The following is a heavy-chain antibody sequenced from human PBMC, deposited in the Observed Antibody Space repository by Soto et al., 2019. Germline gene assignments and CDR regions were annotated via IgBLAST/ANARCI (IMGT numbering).Heavy chain of an antibody. D-gene: IGHD4-17*01. CDR1: GFNFGDYG. J-gene: IGHJ2*01. Sequence: GGSLRLSCSSSGFNFGDYGMTWFRQAPGKGLEWVGLIRSKSYGRTTEYAASAKARFTISRDDFKRIAYLQMDSLKADDTAVYYCTRVRWEYGDPKWYFDFWGRGTLV. CDR2: IRSKSYGRTT. V-gene: IGHV3-49*03. CDR3: TRVRWEYGDPKWYFDF.